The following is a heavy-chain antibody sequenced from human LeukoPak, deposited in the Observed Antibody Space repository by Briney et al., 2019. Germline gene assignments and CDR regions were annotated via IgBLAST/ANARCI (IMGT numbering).Heavy chain of an antibody. J-gene: IGHJ4*02. V-gene: IGHV3-48*03. D-gene: IGHD3-10*01. CDR1: GFIFRSDE. CDR3: ARDIGVIFSVFDY. Sequence: PRGSPRHSRAASGFIFRSDEMHRVPHAPGERLGWVTHITSSGTTIYDADSVKGRFTISKDYAKNSMYLQMNRQRAEDTAVYCCARDIGVIFSVFDYWGQGTLVTVSS. CDR2: ITSSGTTI.